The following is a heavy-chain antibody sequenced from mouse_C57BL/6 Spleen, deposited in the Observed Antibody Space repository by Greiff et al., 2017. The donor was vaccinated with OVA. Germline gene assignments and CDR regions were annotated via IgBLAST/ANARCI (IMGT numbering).Heavy chain of an antibody. D-gene: IGHD1-1*01. Sequence: EVQLQQSGAELVKPGASVKLSCTASGFNIKDYYMHWVKQRTEQGLEWIGRIDPEDGETKYAPKFPGKATITADTSSNTAYLQLSSLTSEDTAVYYCARDYYGSNWYFDVWGTGTTVTVSS. CDR2: IDPEDGET. CDR3: ARDYYGSNWYFDV. V-gene: IGHV14-2*01. J-gene: IGHJ1*03. CDR1: GFNIKDYY.